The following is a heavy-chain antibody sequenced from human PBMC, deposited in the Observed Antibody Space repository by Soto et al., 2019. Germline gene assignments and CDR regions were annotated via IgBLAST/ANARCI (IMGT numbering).Heavy chain of an antibody. J-gene: IGHJ4*02. V-gene: IGHV4-59*01. Sequence: QVQLQESGPGLVKPSVTVSLTCTVSGGSIRDYFWTWIGQPPGKGLEWIGYIYYSGRTNYNPSLKSRVSISVDTSKNHFSLQLRSVTAADTAVYYCARVGGDDFGDSGGFDYWGQGTLVTVSS. CDR1: GGSIRDYF. D-gene: IGHD4-17*01. CDR3: ARVGGDDFGDSGGFDY. CDR2: IYYSGRT.